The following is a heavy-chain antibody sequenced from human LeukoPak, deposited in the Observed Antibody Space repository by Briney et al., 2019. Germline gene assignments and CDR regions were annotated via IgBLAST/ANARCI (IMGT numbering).Heavy chain of an antibody. V-gene: IGHV4-31*03. CDR3: CVCTSCRTTKNPYYYYYGMDV. CDR2: TYYSGST. D-gene: IGHD2-2*01. Sequence: KPSETLSLTCTVSGGSISSGGYSWSWIRQHPGKGLEWIGYTYYSGSTYYNPSLKSRVTISVDTSKNQFSLKLSSVTAADTAVYYCCVCTSCRTTKNPYYYYYGMDVWGQGTTVTVSS. J-gene: IGHJ6*02. CDR1: GGSISSGGYS.